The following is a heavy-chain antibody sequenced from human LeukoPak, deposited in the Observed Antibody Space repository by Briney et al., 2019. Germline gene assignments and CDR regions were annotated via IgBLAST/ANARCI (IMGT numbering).Heavy chain of an antibody. CDR3: ARDGYCSGGSCYSAL. CDR2: IIPIFGTV. CDR1: GGTFSSYA. J-gene: IGHJ4*02. Sequence: SVKVSCKASGGTFSSYAISWVRQAPGQGLEWMGGIIPIFGTVNYAQKFQGRVTITTDESTSTAYMELSSLRSEDTAVYYCARDGYCSGGSCYSALWGQGTLVTVSS. D-gene: IGHD2-15*01. V-gene: IGHV1-69*05.